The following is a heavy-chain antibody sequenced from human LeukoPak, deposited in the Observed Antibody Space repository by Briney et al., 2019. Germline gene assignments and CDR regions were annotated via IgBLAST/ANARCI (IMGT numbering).Heavy chain of an antibody. Sequence: ASVKVSCKASGYTFVSYGISWVRQAPGQGLEWMGWINPNSGGTNYAQKFQGRVTMTRDTSISTAYMELSRLRSDDTAVYYCARDPSRDAFDIWGQGTMVTVSS. CDR1: GYTFVSYG. CDR3: ARDPSRDAFDI. V-gene: IGHV1-2*02. D-gene: IGHD6-6*01. CDR2: INPNSGGT. J-gene: IGHJ3*02.